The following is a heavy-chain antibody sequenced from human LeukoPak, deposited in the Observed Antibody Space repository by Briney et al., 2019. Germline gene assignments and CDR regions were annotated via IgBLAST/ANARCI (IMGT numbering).Heavy chain of an antibody. CDR1: GYTFTGYY. D-gene: IGHD6-13*01. CDR2: INPNSGGT. Sequence: ASVKVSCKASGYTFTGYYMHWVRQAPGQGLEWMGWINPNSGGTNYAQKFQGRVTMTRDTSISTAYMELSRLRSDDTAVYYCARDLLGFPYSSSRQKNWGQGTLVTVSS. J-gene: IGHJ4*02. V-gene: IGHV1-2*02. CDR3: ARDLLGFPYSSSRQKN.